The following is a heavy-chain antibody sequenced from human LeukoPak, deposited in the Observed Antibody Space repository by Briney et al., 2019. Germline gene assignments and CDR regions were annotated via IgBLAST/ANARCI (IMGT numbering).Heavy chain of an antibody. Sequence: PGGSLRLSCAASGFIVSSDYMNWVRQAPGKGLEWVSAIYTDGSTYYADSVEGRFTISRDNSKNTLYLQMDSLRAEDTAVYYCARGSRGVMVDYWGQGTLVTVSS. J-gene: IGHJ4*02. CDR1: GFIVSSDY. V-gene: IGHV3-53*01. D-gene: IGHD3-16*01. CDR3: ARGSRGVMVDY. CDR2: IYTDGST.